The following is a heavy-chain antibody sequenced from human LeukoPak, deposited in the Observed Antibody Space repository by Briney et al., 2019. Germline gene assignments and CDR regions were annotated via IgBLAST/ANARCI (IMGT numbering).Heavy chain of an antibody. J-gene: IGHJ6*02. CDR2: IIPIFGTA. Sequence: SVKVSCKASGGTFSSYAISWVRQAPGQGLEWMGGIIPIFGTANYAQKFQGRVTITADESTSTAYMELSSLRSEDTAVYYCASSGAATSYYYYGMDVWGQGTTVTVS. CDR1: GGTFSSYA. CDR3: ASSGAATSYYYYGMDV. D-gene: IGHD2-15*01. V-gene: IGHV1-69*13.